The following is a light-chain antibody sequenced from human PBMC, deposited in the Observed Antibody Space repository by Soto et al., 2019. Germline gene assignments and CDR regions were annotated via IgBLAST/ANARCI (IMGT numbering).Light chain of an antibody. Sequence: EVVLTQSPGTLSLSPGERASLSCRASQSVSNNYLAWYQQKPGQTPTLLIFGSSDRATGIPDRFSGSGSGTDFTLTSSRLEPEDFDVYYCQQSGSSPPYTFGEGTNLEIK. CDR1: QSVSNNY. J-gene: IGKJ2*01. CDR2: GSS. V-gene: IGKV3-20*01. CDR3: QQSGSSPPYT.